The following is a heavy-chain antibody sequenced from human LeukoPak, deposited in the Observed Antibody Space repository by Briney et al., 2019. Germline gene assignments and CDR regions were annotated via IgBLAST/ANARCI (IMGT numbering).Heavy chain of an antibody. CDR3: AGKYYYDSGGYYYVDY. CDR1: GYSISSGYF. Sequence: PSETLSLTCTVSGYSISSGYFWGWIRQPPGKRLEWIGSIYHSGSTYYNPSLKSRVTILVDTSKNQFSLKLSSVTAADTAVYYCAGKYYYDSGGYYYVDYWGQGTLVTVSS. D-gene: IGHD3-22*01. V-gene: IGHV4-38-2*02. CDR2: IYHSGST. J-gene: IGHJ4*02.